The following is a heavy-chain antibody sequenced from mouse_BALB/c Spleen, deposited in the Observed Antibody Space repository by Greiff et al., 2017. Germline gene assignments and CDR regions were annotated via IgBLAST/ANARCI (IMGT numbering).Heavy chain of an antibody. CDR2: IWAGGST. CDR1: GFSLTSYG. CDR3: ARRESTMITTGAMDY. V-gene: IGHV2-9*02. Sequence: QVQLKESGPGLVAPSQSLSITCTVSGFSLTSYGVHWVRQPPGKGLEWLGVIWAGGSTNYNSALMSRLSISKDNSKSQVFLKMNSLQTDHTAMYYCARRESTMITTGAMDYWGQGTSVTVSS. D-gene: IGHD2-4*01. J-gene: IGHJ4*01.